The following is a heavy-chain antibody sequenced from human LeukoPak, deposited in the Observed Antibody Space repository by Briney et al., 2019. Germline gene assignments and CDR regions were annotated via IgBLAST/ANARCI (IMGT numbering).Heavy chain of an antibody. CDR2: ISSSSSYI. J-gene: IGHJ4*02. Sequence: GSLRLSCAASGFTFSSYSMNWVRQAPGKGLEWVSSISSSSSYIYYADSVKGRFTISRDNAKNSLYLQMNSLRAEDTAVYYCARRGITMIVVVHGDDYWGQGTLVTVSS. CDR3: ARRGITMIVVVHGDDY. CDR1: GFTFSSYS. V-gene: IGHV3-21*01. D-gene: IGHD3-22*01.